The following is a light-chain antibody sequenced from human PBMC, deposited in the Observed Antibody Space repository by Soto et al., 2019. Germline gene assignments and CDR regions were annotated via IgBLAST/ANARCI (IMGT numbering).Light chain of an antibody. CDR2: DAS. CDR1: QFISNS. J-gene: IGKJ4*01. CDR3: HQRSNWPGT. Sequence: EIVMTQSPATLSVSPGERVTLSCRASQFISNSLAWYQQRPGQPPRLLIYDASNRATGIPARFTGSGSGTDFTLTISSLEPEDFAVYYCHQRSNWPGTFGGGTTVDI. V-gene: IGKV3-11*01.